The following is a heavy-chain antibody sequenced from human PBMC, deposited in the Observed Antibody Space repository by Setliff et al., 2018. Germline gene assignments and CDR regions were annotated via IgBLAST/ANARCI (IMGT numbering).Heavy chain of an antibody. CDR3: ARDKPDFVVVEAAARLDY. J-gene: IGHJ4*02. CDR1: GYNFITFG. CDR2: IGTYDANT. V-gene: IGHV1-18*01. Sequence: GASVKVSCKTSGYNFITFGISWVRQAPGQGLEWMGWIGTYDANTIYSQKFQGRVIMTTDTSTSTVYMDLRNLRSDDTAVYYCARDKPDFVVVEAAARLDYWGQGSLVTVSS. D-gene: IGHD2-15*01.